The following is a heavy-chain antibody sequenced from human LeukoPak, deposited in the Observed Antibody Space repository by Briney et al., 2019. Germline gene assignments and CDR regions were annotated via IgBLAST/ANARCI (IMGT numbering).Heavy chain of an antibody. Sequence: GGSLRLSCAASGLTFSSYSMNWVRQAPGKGLEWVSYISSSSSTIYYADSVKGRFTISRDNAKNSLYLQMNSLRDEDTAVYYCARDIGDYYDSSGYYSPFDYWGQGTLVTVSS. CDR3: ARDIGDYYDSSGYYSPFDY. CDR2: ISSSSSTI. J-gene: IGHJ4*02. V-gene: IGHV3-48*02. CDR1: GLTFSSYS. D-gene: IGHD3-22*01.